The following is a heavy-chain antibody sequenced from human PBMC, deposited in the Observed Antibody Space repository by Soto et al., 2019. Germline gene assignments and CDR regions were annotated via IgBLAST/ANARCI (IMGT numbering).Heavy chain of an antibody. Sequence: QVQLVQSGAEVRKPGASVKVSCKKSGYTFTNYYIHWVRQAPGEGLEWMGIISPSGGITDYAQKFQGRVTMTRDTSTSTVYMELGSLRSEDTAVYYCARGETYYFDYWGRGTLVTVSS. CDR3: ARGETYYFDY. D-gene: IGHD2-21*01. J-gene: IGHJ4*02. CDR1: GYTFTNYY. CDR2: ISPSGGIT. V-gene: IGHV1-46*01.